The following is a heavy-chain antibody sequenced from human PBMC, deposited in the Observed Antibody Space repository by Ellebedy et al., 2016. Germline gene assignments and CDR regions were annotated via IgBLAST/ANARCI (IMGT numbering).Heavy chain of an antibody. D-gene: IGHD3-10*01. CDR3: ARPRSASYYD. V-gene: IGHV3-20*04. Sequence: GESLKISCTVSGFTFDGHDMTWVRQAPGKGLEWVSGINGDGRITEYADFVKGRFTISRDDAKKSLYLQMSSLRVEDTALYYCARPRSASYYDWGQGTLVTVSS. CDR1: GFTFDGHD. CDR2: INGDGRIT. J-gene: IGHJ4*02.